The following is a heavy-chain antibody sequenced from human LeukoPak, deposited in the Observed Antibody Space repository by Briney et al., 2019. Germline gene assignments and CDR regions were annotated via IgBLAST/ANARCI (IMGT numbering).Heavy chain of an antibody. CDR1: GYTLTNYD. J-gene: IGHJ4*02. CDR3: AKSTAILLWSL. CDR2: LNPNSGNT. V-gene: IGHV1-8*03. D-gene: IGHD3-10*01. Sequence: ASVKVSCKASGYTLTNYDINWVRQASGQGLEWMGWLNPNSGNTGYAQKFQGRLTITRNTSISTVYMELSSLRSEDTAVYYCAKSTAILLWSLWGQGTLVSVSS.